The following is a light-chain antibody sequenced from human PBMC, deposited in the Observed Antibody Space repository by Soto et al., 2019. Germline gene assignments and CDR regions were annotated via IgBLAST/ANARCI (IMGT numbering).Light chain of an antibody. V-gene: IGKV1-9*01. Sequence: IQLTQSPSSLSASVGDRVTIPCRSSQGISSYLGWYQQNPWKAPNLLIYDASTLHSGVPSRFSGGGSGTDFTLTISSLQPDDFATYYCQQYYTSSPWTFGQGTKVDI. J-gene: IGKJ1*01. CDR1: QGISSY. CDR2: DAS. CDR3: QQYYTSSPWT.